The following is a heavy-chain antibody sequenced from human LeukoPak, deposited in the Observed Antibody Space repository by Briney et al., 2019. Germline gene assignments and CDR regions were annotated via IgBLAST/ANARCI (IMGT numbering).Heavy chain of an antibody. CDR2: LYTSGRT. V-gene: IGHV4-4*09. CDR1: GGSISSYS. Sequence: SETLSLTCTVSGGSISSYSWSWIRQPPGKGLEWIGYLYTSGRTDYNPSLKSRVTLSVDTSSNQFSLTLSSVTAADTAVYHCARDIRSHNGPGGYYYYYMDVWGKGTTVTVSS. D-gene: IGHD2-15*01. J-gene: IGHJ6*03. CDR3: ARDIRSHNGPGGYYYYYMDV.